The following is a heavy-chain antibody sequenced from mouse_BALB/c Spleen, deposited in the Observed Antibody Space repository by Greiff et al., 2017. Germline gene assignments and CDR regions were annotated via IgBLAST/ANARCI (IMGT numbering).Heavy chain of an antibody. D-gene: IGHD1-1*01. J-gene: IGHJ1*01. CDR1: GFTFSDYY. Sequence: DVQLVESGGGLVKPGGSLKLSCAASGFTFSDYYMYWVRQTPEKRLEWVATISDGGSYTYYPDSVKGRFTISRDNAKNNLYLQMSSLKSEDTAMYYCARAPYGSSPYWYFDVWGAGTTVTVSS. CDR2: ISDGGSYT. CDR3: ARAPYGSSPYWYFDV. V-gene: IGHV5-4*02.